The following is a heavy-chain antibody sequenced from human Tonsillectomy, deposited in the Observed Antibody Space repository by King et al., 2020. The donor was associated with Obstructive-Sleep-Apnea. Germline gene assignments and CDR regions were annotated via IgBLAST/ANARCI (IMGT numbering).Heavy chain of an antibody. CDR1: GFTFSSYV. V-gene: IGHV3-30*04. CDR3: ARGGSGSYAAIDY. CDR2: ISYDGSNK. D-gene: IGHD1-26*01. Sequence: VQLVEYGGGVVQPGRSLRLSCAASGFTFSSYVMNWVRQAPGKGLEWVTVISYDGSNKDYADSVKGRFTISRDNSKNTLYLQMNSLRAEDTAVYYCARGGSGSYAAIDYWGQGTLVTVSS. J-gene: IGHJ4*02.